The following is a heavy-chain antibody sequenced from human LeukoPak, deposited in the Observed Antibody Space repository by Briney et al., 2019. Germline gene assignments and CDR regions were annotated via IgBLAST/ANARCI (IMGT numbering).Heavy chain of an antibody. CDR2: INSNSGNT. CDR3: ARGASEGYYYYYYYVDV. Sequence: GASVKVSCKASGYTFTSNDINWVRQATGQGLEWMGWINSNSGNTGYAQKFQGRVTMTRNTSISTAYMELSSLRSEDTAVYYCARGASEGYYYYYYYVDVWGKGTTVTVSS. CDR1: GYTFTSND. V-gene: IGHV1-8*01. J-gene: IGHJ6*03.